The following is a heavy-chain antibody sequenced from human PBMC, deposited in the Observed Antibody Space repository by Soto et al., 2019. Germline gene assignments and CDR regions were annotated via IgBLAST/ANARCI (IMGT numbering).Heavy chain of an antibody. CDR1: GGSISSGGYY. CDR2: SHYSGRT. D-gene: IGHD2-15*01. CDR3: AITSESRDSSDFAS. V-gene: IGHV4-31*03. J-gene: IGHJ4*02. Sequence: QVQLQESGPGLVKPSQTLSLTCTVSGGSISSGGYYWSWIRQHPGKGLEWIGYSHYSGRTYYNPSLKSRVTISVDTSKNQFSRKLSSGTAANTAVYYCAITSESRDSSDFASWGQGTLVTVSS.